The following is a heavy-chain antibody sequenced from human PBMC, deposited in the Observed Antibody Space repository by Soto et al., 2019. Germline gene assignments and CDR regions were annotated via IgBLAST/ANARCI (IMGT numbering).Heavy chain of an antibody. V-gene: IGHV4-31*03. J-gene: IGHJ4*02. CDR1: GGSISSGGYY. CDR3: ARKATVTTCFDY. CDR2: IYYSGST. D-gene: IGHD4-17*01. Sequence: QVQLQESGPGLVKPSQTLSLTCTVSGGSISSGGYYWSWIRQHPGKGLEWIGYIYYSGSTYYNPSLRSRVTISLDTSKNRFSLKLSSVTAADTAVYYCARKATVTTCFDYWGQGTLVTVSS.